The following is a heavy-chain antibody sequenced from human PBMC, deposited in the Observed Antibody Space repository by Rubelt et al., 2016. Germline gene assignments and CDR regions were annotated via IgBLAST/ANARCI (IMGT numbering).Heavy chain of an antibody. CDR3: ATHPGVSFYYGMDV. CDR1: GFTFSSYA. V-gene: IGHV3-23*01. D-gene: IGHD7-27*01. J-gene: IGHJ6*02. CDR2: ISGSGTNT. Sequence: EVQLLESGGGLVQPGGSLRLSCAASGFTFSSYAMSWVRQAPGKGLEWVSLISGSGTNTYYADSVQGRFTISRNNSKNTRYLQMNSLRAEDTAIYYCATHPGVSFYYGMDVWGQGTTVTVSS.